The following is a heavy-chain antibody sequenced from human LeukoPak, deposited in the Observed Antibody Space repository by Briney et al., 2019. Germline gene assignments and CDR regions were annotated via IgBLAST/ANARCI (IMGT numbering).Heavy chain of an antibody. CDR3: AKVRPSLDS. Sequence: GGSLRLSCAASGFTFSNYAMTWVRQAPGKGLEWVSDINYSGGSTHYADSVKGRFIISRDNSKDTVYLQMNSLRVDDTAVYYCAKVRPSLDSWGQGTLVTVSS. CDR2: INYSGGST. V-gene: IGHV3-23*01. CDR1: GFTFSNYA. J-gene: IGHJ5*01.